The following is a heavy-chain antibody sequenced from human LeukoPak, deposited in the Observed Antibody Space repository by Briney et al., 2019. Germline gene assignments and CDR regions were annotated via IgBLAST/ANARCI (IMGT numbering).Heavy chain of an antibody. Sequence: ASVKVSFKASAYTFTSYNMHWVRQAPGQGPQWMGMISPSGGSTTYAQRFQGRVTVTRDTSTSTVYMELSSLRSEDTAVYYCARGGSSCFDFWGQGTLVTVSS. V-gene: IGHV1-46*01. D-gene: IGHD6-13*01. CDR3: ARGGSSCFDF. CDR2: ISPSGGST. CDR1: AYTFTSYN. J-gene: IGHJ4*02.